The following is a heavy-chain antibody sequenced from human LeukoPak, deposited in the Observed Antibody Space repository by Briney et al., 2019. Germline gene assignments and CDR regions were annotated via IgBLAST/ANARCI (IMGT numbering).Heavy chain of an antibody. CDR2: IHYTRST. J-gene: IGHJ4*02. Sequence: WETLSLTCTVSGDSISSSSYYWVWLRQPPGKGLEWIAWIHYTRSTYYNPSLKSRVTKSVDTSKNQFALKLSSVTAADTAMYYCARYWGPYDNSGAYFDYWGQGTLVTVSS. V-gene: IGHV4-39*01. CDR3: ARYWGPYDNSGAYFDY. CDR1: GDSISSSSYY. D-gene: IGHD3-22*01.